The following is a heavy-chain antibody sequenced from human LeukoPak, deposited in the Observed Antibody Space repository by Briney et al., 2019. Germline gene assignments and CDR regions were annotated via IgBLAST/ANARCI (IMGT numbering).Heavy chain of an antibody. CDR3: SRVKYGGNSGYHFDS. V-gene: IGHV3-23*05. J-gene: IGHJ4*02. CDR1: GFNFNYFA. CDR2: IEDAATSA. D-gene: IGHD4-23*01. Sequence: RGSLRLSCEASGFNFNYFAISWVRQVPGKRLEWVSTIEDAATSATYADSVRGRFSMSRDNSKNMVYLQMDSLRAEDTAVYFCSRVKYGGNSGYHFDSWGLGTLVTVSS.